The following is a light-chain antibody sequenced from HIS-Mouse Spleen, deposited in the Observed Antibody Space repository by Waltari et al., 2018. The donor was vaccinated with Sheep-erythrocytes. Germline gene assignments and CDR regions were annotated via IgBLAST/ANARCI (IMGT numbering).Light chain of an antibody. V-gene: IGLV2-11*01. CDR3: CSYAGSYNHV. CDR2: DVS. CDR1: SSDVGCYNY. J-gene: IGLJ1*01. Sequence: QSALTQPRSVSGSPGQSVTISCTGTSSDVGCYNYVSWYQQHPGKAPKLMIYDVSKRPSGVPDRFSGSKSGNTASLTISGLQAEDEADYYCCSYAGSYNHVFANGTKVTVL.